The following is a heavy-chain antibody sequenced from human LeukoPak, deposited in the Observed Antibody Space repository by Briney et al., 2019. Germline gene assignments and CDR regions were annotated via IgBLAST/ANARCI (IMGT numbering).Heavy chain of an antibody. V-gene: IGHV1-24*01. D-gene: IGHD3-22*01. Sequence: ASVKVSCKVSGYTLTELSMHWVRQAPGKGLEWMGGFDPEDGETIYAQKFQGRVTMTTDTSTSTAYMELRSLRSDDTAVYYCARTNYYDSSGYYYDLGYWGQGTLVTVSS. CDR3: ARTNYYDSSGYYYDLGY. J-gene: IGHJ4*02. CDR1: GYTLTELS. CDR2: FDPEDGET.